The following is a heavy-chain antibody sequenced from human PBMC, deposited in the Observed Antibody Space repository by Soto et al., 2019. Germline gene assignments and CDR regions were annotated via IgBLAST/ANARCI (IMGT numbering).Heavy chain of an antibody. J-gene: IGHJ4*02. Sequence: SGPTLVNPTQTLTLTCTFSGFSLSTTRGGVGWIRQPPGKALEWLALIYWDDDKRYSPFLKSRLTITKDTSKNQVVLTMTNMDPMDTATYFCAHTLVAGLGYYFDYWGQGTLVTVSS. D-gene: IGHD6-19*01. CDR1: GFSLSTTRGG. CDR2: IYWDDDK. CDR3: AHTLVAGLGYYFDY. V-gene: IGHV2-5*02.